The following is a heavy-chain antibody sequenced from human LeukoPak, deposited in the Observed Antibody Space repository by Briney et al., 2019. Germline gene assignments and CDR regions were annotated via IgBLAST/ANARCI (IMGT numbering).Heavy chain of an antibody. CDR3: ARVQVAGTRDAFDI. CDR1: GYIFTGYC. J-gene: IGHJ3*02. V-gene: IGHV1-46*01. CDR2: INPSGGTT. Sequence: ASVKVSCKASGYIFTGYCMHWVRQAPGQGLEWMGIINPSGGTTSYAQKFQGRVTMTRDTSTSTVYMELTSLRSEDTAVYPCARVQVAGTRDAFDIWGQGTMVTVSS. D-gene: IGHD6-19*01.